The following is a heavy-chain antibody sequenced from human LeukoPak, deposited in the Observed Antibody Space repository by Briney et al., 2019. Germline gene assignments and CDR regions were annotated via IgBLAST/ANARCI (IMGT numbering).Heavy chain of an antibody. J-gene: IGHJ4*02. CDR3: AKDRGVRGYSYGYILDY. Sequence: GRSLTLSCPASGFTFSSYAMHWVRQAPGKGLEWVAVISYDGSNKYYADSVKGRFTISRDNSKNTMYLQMNSLRAEDTAVYYCAKDRGVRGYSYGYILDYWGQGNLVTVSS. D-gene: IGHD5-18*01. CDR1: GFTFSSYA. V-gene: IGHV3-30*04. CDR2: ISYDGSNK.